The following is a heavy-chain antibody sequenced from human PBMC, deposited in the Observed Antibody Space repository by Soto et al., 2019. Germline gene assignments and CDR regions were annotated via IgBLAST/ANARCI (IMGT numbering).Heavy chain of an antibody. J-gene: IGHJ5*02. V-gene: IGHV4-31*03. CDR2: LYYSGST. CDR1: GGSISSGGYY. Sequence: QVQLQESAPGLVKPSQTLSLTCTVSGGSISSGGYYCTRLRQHPGKGLEWIGHLYYSGSTYYNPSLKIRVTISVDTSKNQASLKLSSVTAAGTAVYYSARSVFPWGQGTLVTVSS. CDR3: ARSVFP.